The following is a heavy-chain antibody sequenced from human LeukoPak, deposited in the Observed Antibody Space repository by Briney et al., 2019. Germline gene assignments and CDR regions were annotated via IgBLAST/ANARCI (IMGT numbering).Heavy chain of an antibody. V-gene: IGHV3-48*02. CDR2: ISSSSSTI. Sequence: PGGSLRLSCAASGFTFSSYAMSWVRQAPGKGLEWVSYISSSSSTIYYADSVKGRFTISRDNAKNSLYLQMNSLRDEDTAVYYCARQVCSGGSCYGSHNFDYWGQGTLVTVSS. D-gene: IGHD2-15*01. J-gene: IGHJ4*02. CDR1: GFTFSSYA. CDR3: ARQVCSGGSCYGSHNFDY.